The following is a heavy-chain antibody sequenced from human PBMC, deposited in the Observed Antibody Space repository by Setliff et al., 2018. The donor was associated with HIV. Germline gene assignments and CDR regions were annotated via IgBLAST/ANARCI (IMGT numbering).Heavy chain of an antibody. V-gene: IGHV1-8*01. CDR2: INPGTGNT. Sequence: ASVKVSCKASGYDFKIYDINWVRQVAGQGLEWMGWINPGTGNTGYPQNFSGRVTMTGNTSINTVYMELSSLRSEDTAIYFCARGKIPSWRLTMFDFWGQGTPVTVSS. J-gene: IGHJ4*02. CDR3: ARGKIPSWRLTMFDF. CDR1: GYDFKIYD. D-gene: IGHD1-1*01.